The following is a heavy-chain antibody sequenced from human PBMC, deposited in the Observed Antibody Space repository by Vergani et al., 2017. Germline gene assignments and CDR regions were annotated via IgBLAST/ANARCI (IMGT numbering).Heavy chain of an antibody. V-gene: IGHV3-30*01. CDR2: ISYDGSNK. Sequence: QVQLVESGGGVVQPGRSLRLSCAASGFTFSSYAMHWVRQAQGKGLEWVAVISYDGSNKYYADSVKGRFTISRDNSKNTLYLQMNSLRAEDTAVYYCARREATVVTPFDYWGQGTLVTVSS. J-gene: IGHJ4*02. CDR3: ARREATVVTPFDY. CDR1: GFTFSSYA. D-gene: IGHD4-23*01.